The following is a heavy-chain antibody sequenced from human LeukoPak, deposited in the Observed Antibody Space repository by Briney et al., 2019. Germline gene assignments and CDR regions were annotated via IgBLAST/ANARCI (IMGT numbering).Heavy chain of an antibody. CDR3: ARDPGITIFGVVVQLDY. J-gene: IGHJ4*02. Sequence: ASVKVSCKASDYTFTSYGISWVRQAPGQGLEWMAWISTSNGKTNYVQKFQGRVTVTTDTSTSTAYMELRSLTSDDTAVYYCARDPGITIFGVVVQLDYWGQGTLVTVSS. D-gene: IGHD3-3*01. CDR1: DYTFTSYG. V-gene: IGHV1-18*01. CDR2: ISTSNGKT.